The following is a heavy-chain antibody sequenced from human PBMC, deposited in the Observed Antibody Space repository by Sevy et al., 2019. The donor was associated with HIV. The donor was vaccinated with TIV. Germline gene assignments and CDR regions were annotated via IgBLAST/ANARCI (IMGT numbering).Heavy chain of an antibody. J-gene: IGHJ5*01. CDR3: AGETAWGRDDS. CDR1: TGSITSYW. V-gene: IGHV4-59*12. CDR2: IQHNGNT. Sequence: SETLSLTCTVSTGSITSYWWTWIRQPPGKGLEWMANIQHNGNTNYNPSPKTRVTISVDTSKSQFSLRLSSVTAADTAMYYCAGETAWGRDDSWGQGTRVTVSS. D-gene: IGHD1-1*01.